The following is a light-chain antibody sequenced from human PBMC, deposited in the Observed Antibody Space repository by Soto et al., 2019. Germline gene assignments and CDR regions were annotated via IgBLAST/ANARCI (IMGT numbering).Light chain of an antibody. CDR3: QHYVTSPKT. CDR2: GAS. V-gene: IGKV3-20*01. Sequence: IVMTQSPATLSVSPGERVTLSCTTSQSVSSHVAWYQQKPGQAPRLLPYGASSRATGIPDRFSGSGSGTDFTLTISRLEPEDFAVYYCQHYVTSPKTFGQGTKVDIK. J-gene: IGKJ1*01. CDR1: QSVSSH.